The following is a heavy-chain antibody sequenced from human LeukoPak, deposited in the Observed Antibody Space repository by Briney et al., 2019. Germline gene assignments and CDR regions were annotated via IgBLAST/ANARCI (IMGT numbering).Heavy chain of an antibody. J-gene: IGHJ3*02. CDR3: AKGIRGGIAAAVNAFDI. V-gene: IGHV3-9*01. D-gene: IGHD6-13*01. Sequence: GGSLRLSCAASGFTFDDYAMHWVRQAPGKGLEWVSGISWNSGSIGYADSVKGRFTISRDNAKNSLYLQMNSLRAEDTALYYCAKGIRGGIAAAVNAFDIRGQGTIVTVSS. CDR1: GFTFDDYA. CDR2: ISWNSGSI.